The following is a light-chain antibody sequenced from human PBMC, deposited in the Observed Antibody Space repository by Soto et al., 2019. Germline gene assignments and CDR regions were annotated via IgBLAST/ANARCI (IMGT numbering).Light chain of an antibody. Sequence: QSVLTQPPSVSGAPGQRVTISCTGGTSNIGAGYDVHWYHQLPGTAPKLLIYGNNNRPSGVPDRFSGSRSGTSASLAITGIQTEDEADYYCQSYDSSLSAVVFGGGTKLTVL. CDR2: GNN. CDR3: QSYDSSLSAVV. CDR1: TSNIGAGYD. V-gene: IGLV1-40*01. J-gene: IGLJ2*01.